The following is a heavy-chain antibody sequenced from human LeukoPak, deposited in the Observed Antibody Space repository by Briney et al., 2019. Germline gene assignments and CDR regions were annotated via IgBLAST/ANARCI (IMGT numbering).Heavy chain of an antibody. CDR1: GGTFSSYA. D-gene: IGHD3-22*01. CDR2: IIPIFGTA. CDR3: AREAMIGAFDI. V-gene: IGHV1-69*05. Sequence: SVKVSCKASGGTFSSYAISWVRQAPQRGHEWMGRIIPIFGTANYPQKFQGRDTITTDESTSTAYMELSSLRSEDTAVYYCAREAMIGAFDIWGQGTMVTVSS. J-gene: IGHJ3*02.